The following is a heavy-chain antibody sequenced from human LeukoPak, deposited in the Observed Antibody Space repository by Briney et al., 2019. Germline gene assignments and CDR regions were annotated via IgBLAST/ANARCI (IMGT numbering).Heavy chain of an antibody. CDR1: GFTFSSYS. Sequence: PGGSLRLSCAASGFTFSSYSMNWVRQAPGKGLEWVSYISSSSSTIYYADSVKGRFTISRDNAKNSLYLQINSLRDEDTAVYYCARDLRYDSSGYPDYWGQGTLVTVSS. J-gene: IGHJ4*02. CDR2: ISSSSSTI. D-gene: IGHD3-22*01. CDR3: ARDLRYDSSGYPDY. V-gene: IGHV3-48*02.